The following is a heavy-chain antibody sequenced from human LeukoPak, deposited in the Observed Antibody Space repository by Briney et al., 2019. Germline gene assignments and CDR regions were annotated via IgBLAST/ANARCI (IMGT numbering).Heavy chain of an antibody. D-gene: IGHD4-17*01. Sequence: GGSVTLPCAASGFTFRSYAMSGVGQPPAKGLEGVSAISGSGGSTYYADSVKGRFTISRDNSKNTLYLQMNSLRAEDTAVYYCAGVDDYGDFRTFDYWGQGTLVTVSS. V-gene: IGHV3-23*01. CDR2: ISGSGGST. J-gene: IGHJ4*02. CDR1: GFTFRSYA. CDR3: AGVDDYGDFRTFDY.